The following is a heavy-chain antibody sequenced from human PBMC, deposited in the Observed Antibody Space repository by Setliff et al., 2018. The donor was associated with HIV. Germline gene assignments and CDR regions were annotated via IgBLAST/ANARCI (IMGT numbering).Heavy chain of an antibody. D-gene: IGHD1-20*01. J-gene: IGHJ4*02. V-gene: IGHV5-51*01. CDR2: IYPGDSDT. CDR1: GYSFASYW. Sequence: GESLKISCKGSGYSFASYWIGWVRQMPGKGLEWMGIIYPGDSDTRYSPSFQGQVTISADKSISTAYLHWSSLKASDTAIYFCVRHITNPRWAYFDYWGQGTLVTVSS. CDR3: VRHITNPRWAYFDY.